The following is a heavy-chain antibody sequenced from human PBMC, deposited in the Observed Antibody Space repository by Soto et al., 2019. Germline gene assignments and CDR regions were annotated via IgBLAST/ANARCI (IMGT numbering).Heavy chain of an antibody. CDR2: IYHSGST. J-gene: IGHJ3*02. CDR3: ARAQSYIVVVPAAIRDDAFDI. CDR1: GGSISSGGYS. Sequence: SETLSLTCAVSGGSISSGGYSWSWIRQPPGKGLEWIGYIYHSGSTYYNPSLKSRVTISVDRSKNQFSLKLSSVTAADTAVYYCARAQSYIVVVPAAIRDDAFDIWGQGTMVTVSS. D-gene: IGHD2-2*01. V-gene: IGHV4-30-2*01.